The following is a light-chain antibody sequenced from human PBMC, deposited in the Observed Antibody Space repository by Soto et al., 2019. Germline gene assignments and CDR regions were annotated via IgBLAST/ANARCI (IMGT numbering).Light chain of an antibody. V-gene: IGKV1-9*01. Sequence: IQLTQTPSSLSASGEDRVTITCLASQGISTLLAWYQQKPGKAPKVLIYESSLLQSGVPSRFSGSGSGTDFTLTISSLQPDDFATYYCQQLESYPSTFGGGTKVDIK. J-gene: IGKJ4*01. CDR2: ESS. CDR1: QGISTL. CDR3: QQLESYPST.